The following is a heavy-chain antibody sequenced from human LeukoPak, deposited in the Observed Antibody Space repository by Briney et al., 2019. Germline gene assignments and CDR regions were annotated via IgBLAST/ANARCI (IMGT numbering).Heavy chain of an antibody. Sequence: GGSLTLSCAASGFTFSSYAMSWVRQAPGKGLEWVSAISGSGGSTYYTDSVKGRFTISRDNSKNTLWLQMNSLRAEDTAVYYCAKNGFLLWRGAFDTWGQGTMVTVSS. CDR1: GFTFSSYA. D-gene: IGHD2-21*01. J-gene: IGHJ3*02. V-gene: IGHV3-23*01. CDR2: ISGSGGST. CDR3: AKNGFLLWRGAFDT.